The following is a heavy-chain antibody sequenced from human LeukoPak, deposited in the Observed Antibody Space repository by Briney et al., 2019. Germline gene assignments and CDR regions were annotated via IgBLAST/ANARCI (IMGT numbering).Heavy chain of an antibody. CDR3: ARDLQYYDFWSGYSDAFDI. J-gene: IGHJ3*02. CDR1: GGSISSSYYY. CDR2: IYYSGST. D-gene: IGHD3-3*01. V-gene: IGHV4-39*06. Sequence: SETLSLTCTVSGGSISSSYYYWGWLRQPPGKGLEWIGSIYYSGSTYYNPSLKSRVTISVDTSKNQFPLKLSSVTAADTAVYYCARDLQYYDFWSGYSDAFDIWGQGTMVTVSS.